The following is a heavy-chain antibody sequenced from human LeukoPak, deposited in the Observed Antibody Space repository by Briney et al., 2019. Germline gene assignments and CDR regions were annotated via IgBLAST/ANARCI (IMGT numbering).Heavy chain of an antibody. D-gene: IGHD6-13*01. V-gene: IGHV4-30-2*01. J-gene: IGHJ3*02. CDR2: IYHSGST. CDR3: ARTSAAATQAFDI. CDR1: GGSISSGGYS. Sequence: SETLSLTCAVSGGSISSGGYSGSWIRQPPGKGLEWIGYIYHSGSTYYNPSLKSRVTISVDRSKNQFSLKLSSVTAAATALYYCARTSAAATQAFDIWGQGTMVTVSS.